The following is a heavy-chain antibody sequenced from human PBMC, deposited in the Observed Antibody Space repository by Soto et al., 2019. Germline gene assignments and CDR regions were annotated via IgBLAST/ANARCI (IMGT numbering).Heavy chain of an antibody. D-gene: IGHD3-22*01. Sequence: ASVKVSCKVSGYTLTELSMHWVRQAPGKGLEWMGGFDPEDGETIYAQKFQGRVTMTEDTSTDTAYMELSSLRSEDTAVYYCATGRYYYDSSGYSAFDYRGQRTLVTVSS. CDR1: GYTLTELS. V-gene: IGHV1-24*01. CDR3: ATGRYYYDSSGYSAFDY. CDR2: FDPEDGET. J-gene: IGHJ4*02.